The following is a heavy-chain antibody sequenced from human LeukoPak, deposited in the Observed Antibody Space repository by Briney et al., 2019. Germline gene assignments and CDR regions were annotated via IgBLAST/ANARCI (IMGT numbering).Heavy chain of an antibody. D-gene: IGHD3-22*01. CDR2: IRSKNDGGTI. CDR1: GFTFSNAW. V-gene: IGHV3-15*01. CDR3: TTDRTMKGY. Sequence: GGSLRLSGAASGFTFSNAWMAWVRQAPGKGLEWVGRIRSKNDGGTIGYAAPVKDRFTISRDDSKNTLYLQMNSLEIEDTAVYFCTTDRTMKGYWGQGTLVTVSS. J-gene: IGHJ4*02.